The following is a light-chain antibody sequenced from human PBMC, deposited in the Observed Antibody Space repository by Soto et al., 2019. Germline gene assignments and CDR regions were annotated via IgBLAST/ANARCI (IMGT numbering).Light chain of an antibody. Sequence: EIVLTQSPGTLCLSPGERATLSCRASQSVISNYLAWYQQKRPGQAPRLLIYDASTRATGVPDRFSGSGSGTDFTLAISRLEPEDAAVYYCQQYGGSSWTVGQGTKVEIK. V-gene: IGKV3-20*01. CDR3: QQYGGSSWT. CDR1: QSVISNY. CDR2: DAS. J-gene: IGKJ1*01.